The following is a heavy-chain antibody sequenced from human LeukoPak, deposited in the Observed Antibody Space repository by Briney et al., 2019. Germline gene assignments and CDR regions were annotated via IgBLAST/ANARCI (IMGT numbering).Heavy chain of an antibody. J-gene: IGHJ3*02. CDR1: GGSISSYY. Sequence: SETLSLTCTVSGGSISSYYWSWIRQPPGKGLEWIGYIYYSGSTNYNPSLKSRVTISVDTSKNQFSLKLSSVTAADTAVYYCARDSSYYGSEDAFDIWGQGTMVTVSP. CDR2: IYYSGST. D-gene: IGHD3-10*01. CDR3: ARDSSYYGSEDAFDI. V-gene: IGHV4-59*01.